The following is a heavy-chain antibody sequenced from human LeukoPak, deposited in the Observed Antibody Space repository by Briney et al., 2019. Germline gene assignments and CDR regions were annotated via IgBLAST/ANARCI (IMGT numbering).Heavy chain of an antibody. Sequence: GGSLRLSCVASGFTFSNDAMSWVRQAPGKGLEWVSAITGSGGITYYADSVKGRFTISRDNSKNTQYLQMNSLRAEDTAVYYCAKWGDYDVLTGYYDPDYWGQGTLVTVSS. J-gene: IGHJ4*02. CDR3: AKWGDYDVLTGYYDPDY. CDR1: GFTFSNDA. V-gene: IGHV3-23*01. CDR2: ITGSGGIT. D-gene: IGHD3-9*01.